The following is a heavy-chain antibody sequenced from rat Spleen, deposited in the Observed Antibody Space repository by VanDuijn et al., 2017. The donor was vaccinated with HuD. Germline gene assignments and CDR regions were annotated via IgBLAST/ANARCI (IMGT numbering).Heavy chain of an antibody. D-gene: IGHD1-12*02. Sequence: EVQLVESGGGLVQPGRSLKLSCAASGFTFSDYGMAWVRQTPEKGLEWVANIIYDGTNTYYRDSVKGRFTISRDYAKSTLYLQMDSLRSEDTATYYCVRYGSYDNWFAFWGQGTLVTVSS. J-gene: IGHJ3*01. CDR1: GFTFSDYG. CDR2: IIYDGTNT. CDR3: VRYGSYDNWFAF. V-gene: IGHV5-17*01.